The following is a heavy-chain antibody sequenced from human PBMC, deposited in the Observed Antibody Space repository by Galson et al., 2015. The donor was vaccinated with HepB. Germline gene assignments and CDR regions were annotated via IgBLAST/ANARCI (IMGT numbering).Heavy chain of an antibody. CDR2: ISYDGSNK. D-gene: IGHD3-22*01. CDR1: GFTFSSYG. V-gene: IGHV3-30*18. Sequence: SLRLSCAASGFTFSSYGMHWVRQAPGKGLEWVAVISYDGSNKYYADSVKGRFTISRDNSKNTLYLQMNSLRAEDTAVYYCAKERDSSGHSDAFDIWGQGTMVTVSS. J-gene: IGHJ3*02. CDR3: AKERDSSGHSDAFDI.